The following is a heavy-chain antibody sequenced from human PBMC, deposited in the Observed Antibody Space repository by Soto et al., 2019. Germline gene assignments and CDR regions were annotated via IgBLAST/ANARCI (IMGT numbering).Heavy chain of an antibody. CDR2: IIPIFGTA. V-gene: IGHV1-69*13. J-gene: IGHJ4*02. D-gene: IGHD3-22*01. Sequence: SVKVSCKASGGTFSSYAISWVRQAPGQGLEWMGGIIPIFGTANYAQKFQGRVTITADESTSTAYMELSSLRSEDTAVYYCARVRYYYDSSGYYFDYWGQGTLVTV. CDR1: GGTFSSYA. CDR3: ARVRYYYDSSGYYFDY.